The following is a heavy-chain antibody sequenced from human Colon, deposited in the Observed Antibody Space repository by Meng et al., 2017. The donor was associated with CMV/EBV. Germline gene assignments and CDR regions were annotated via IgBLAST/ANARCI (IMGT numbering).Heavy chain of an antibody. Sequence: ASVKVSCKASGYTFSTFGISWVRQAPGQGPEWMGWISPYSGQTESAQKFQGRVTMTTDTSTSTAYMELRSLRSDDTAVYYCARFVVVPAAIPNYGMDVWGQGTTVTVSS. J-gene: IGHJ6*02. D-gene: IGHD2-2*02. CDR3: ARFVVVPAAIPNYGMDV. CDR1: GYTFSTFG. V-gene: IGHV1-18*01. CDR2: ISPYSGQT.